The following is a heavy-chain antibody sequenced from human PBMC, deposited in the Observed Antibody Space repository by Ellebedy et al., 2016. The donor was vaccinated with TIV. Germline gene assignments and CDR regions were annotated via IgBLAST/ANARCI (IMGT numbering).Heavy chain of an antibody. CDR1: GFTVSSNY. CDR3: ARFTGDYYYYGMDV. D-gene: IGHD2-21*01. Sequence: GESLKISCAASGFTVSSNYMSWVRQAPGKGLEWVSVIYSGGSTYYADSVKGRFTISRDNSKNTLYLQMNSLRAEDTAVYYCARFTGDYYYYGMDVWGQGTTVTVSS. V-gene: IGHV3-53*01. J-gene: IGHJ6*02. CDR2: IYSGGST.